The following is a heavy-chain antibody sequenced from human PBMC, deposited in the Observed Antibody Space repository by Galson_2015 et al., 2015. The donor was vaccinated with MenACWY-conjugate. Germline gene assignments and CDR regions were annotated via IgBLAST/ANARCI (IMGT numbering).Heavy chain of an antibody. Sequence: SLRLSCADSELTFSSSWMHWVRQAPGKGLVWVSRINSDGSSTTYADSVKGRFTISRDNAKNTLYLQMNSLRGEDTAVYYCAIGRHSSADTSIVYWGQGTLGSVSS. CDR2: INSDGSST. V-gene: IGHV3-74*01. CDR3: AIGRHSSADTSIVY. CDR1: ELTFSSSW. D-gene: IGHD2-2*01. J-gene: IGHJ4*02.